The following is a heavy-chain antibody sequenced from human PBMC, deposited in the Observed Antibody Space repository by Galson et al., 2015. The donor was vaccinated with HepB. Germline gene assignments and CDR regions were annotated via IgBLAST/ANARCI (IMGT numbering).Heavy chain of an antibody. J-gene: IGHJ3*02. CDR3: ARDKRIQYYYGSGSDLMGAFDI. CDR2: ISYDGSNK. Sequence: SLRLSCAASGFTFSSYAMHWVRQAPGKGLEWVAVISYDGSNKYYADSVKGRFTISRDNSKNTLYLQMNSLGAEDTAVYYCARDKRIQYYYGSGSDLMGAFDIWGQGTMVTVSS. V-gene: IGHV3-30*04. D-gene: IGHD3-10*01. CDR1: GFTFSSYA.